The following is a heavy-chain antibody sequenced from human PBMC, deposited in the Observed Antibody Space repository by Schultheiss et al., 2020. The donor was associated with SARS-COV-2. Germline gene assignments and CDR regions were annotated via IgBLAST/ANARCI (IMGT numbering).Heavy chain of an antibody. CDR2: IRNKADGGTA. J-gene: IGHJ4*02. V-gene: IGHV3-15*07. D-gene: IGHD6-19*01. Sequence: GESLKISCAASGFTLRSYSMNWVRQAPGKGLEWVGRIRNKADGGTADYAAPVSGRFTFSRDDSKNMLYLQMNSLRTEDTAVYYCSTDAVSGGFWGQGTLVTVSS. CDR1: GFTLRSYS. CDR3: STDAVSGGF.